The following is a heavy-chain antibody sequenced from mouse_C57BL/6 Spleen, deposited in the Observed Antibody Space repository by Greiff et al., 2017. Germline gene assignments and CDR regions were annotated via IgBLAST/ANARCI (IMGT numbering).Heavy chain of an antibody. CDR2: IRNKANGYTT. CDR1: GFTFTDYY. Sequence: EVKVEESGGGLVQPGGSLSLSCAASGFTFTDYYMSWVRQPPGKALEWLGFIRNKANGYTTEYSASVKGRFTISRDNSQSILYLQMNALRAEDSATYYCARFLYYDYDGWYFDVWGTGTTVTVAS. CDR3: ARFLYYDYDGWYFDV. V-gene: IGHV7-3*01. J-gene: IGHJ1*03. D-gene: IGHD2-4*01.